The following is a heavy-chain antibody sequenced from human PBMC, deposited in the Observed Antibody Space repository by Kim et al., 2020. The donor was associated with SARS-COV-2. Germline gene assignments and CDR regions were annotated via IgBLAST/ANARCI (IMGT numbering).Heavy chain of an antibody. Sequence: GGSLRLSCAASGFTFSSYAMSWVRQAPGKGLEWFSAISGSGGSTYYADSVKGRFTISRDNSKNTLYLQMNSLRAEDTAVYYCAKPPNSNIAGADYYWGQGTLVTVSS. CDR3: AKPPNSNIAGADYY. D-gene: IGHD6-19*01. V-gene: IGHV3-23*01. CDR1: GFTFSSYA. CDR2: ISGSGGST. J-gene: IGHJ4*02.